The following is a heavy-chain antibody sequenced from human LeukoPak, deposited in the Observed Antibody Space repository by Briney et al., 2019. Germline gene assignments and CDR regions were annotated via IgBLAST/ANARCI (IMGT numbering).Heavy chain of an antibody. CDR2: ISSSSSYI. Sequence: GGSLRLSCAASGFTFSSYSMNWVRQAPGKGLEWVSSISSSSSYIYYADSVKGRFTISRDNAKNSLYLQMNSLRAEDTAVYYCAKHEGWLPDDAFDMWGQETMVTVSS. CDR3: AKHEGWLPDDAFDM. D-gene: IGHD3-22*01. J-gene: IGHJ3*02. CDR1: GFTFSSYS. V-gene: IGHV3-21*01.